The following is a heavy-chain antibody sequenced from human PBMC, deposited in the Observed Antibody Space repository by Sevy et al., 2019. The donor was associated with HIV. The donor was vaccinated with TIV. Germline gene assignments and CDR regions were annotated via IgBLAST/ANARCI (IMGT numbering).Heavy chain of an antibody. CDR3: ARDHVKDGKGGDYYYHAMDV. CDR2: ISGSDDSGGDVTI. V-gene: IGHV3-11*01. J-gene: IGHJ6*02. CDR1: GFTLSDYY. Sequence: GGSLRLSCTASGFTLSDYYMSWIRQAPGKGLQWISYISGSDDSGGDVTIYYADSVKGRFTISRDKAKNSLYLQMSSLRADEKAVYYCARDHVKDGKGGDYYYHAMDVWGRGTTVTVSS. D-gene: IGHD3-16*01.